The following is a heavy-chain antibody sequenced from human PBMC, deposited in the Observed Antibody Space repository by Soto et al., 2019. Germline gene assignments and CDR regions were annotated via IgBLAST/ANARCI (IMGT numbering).Heavy chain of an antibody. J-gene: IGHJ4*02. CDR2: IMPIFGTA. CDR3: AGITMVRGVIGSFDY. D-gene: IGHD3-10*01. Sequence: QVQLVQSGAEVKKPGCSVKVSCKASGGTFSSYAISWVRQAPGQGLEWMGGIMPIFGTANYAQKFQGRVTITEDDSTSTAYMELSSLRSEDTAVYYCAGITMVRGVIGSFDYWGQGTLVTVSS. CDR1: GGTFSSYA. V-gene: IGHV1-69*01.